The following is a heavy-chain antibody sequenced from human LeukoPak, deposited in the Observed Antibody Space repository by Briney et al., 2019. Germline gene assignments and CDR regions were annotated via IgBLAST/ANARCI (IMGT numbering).Heavy chain of an antibody. D-gene: IGHD6-13*01. V-gene: IGHV4-30-2*01. Sequence: SQTLSLTCAVSGGSISSGGYSWSWIRQPPGKGLEWIGYIYNSGSTYYNPSLKSRVTISVDRSKNHFSLKLSSVTAADTAVYYCARGGRQQGYFDYWGQGTLVTVSS. CDR1: GGSISSGGYS. CDR2: IYNSGST. J-gene: IGHJ4*02. CDR3: ARGGRQQGYFDY.